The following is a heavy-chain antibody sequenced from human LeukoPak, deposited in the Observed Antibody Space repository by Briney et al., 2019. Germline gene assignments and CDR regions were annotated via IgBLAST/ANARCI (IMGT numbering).Heavy chain of an antibody. CDR1: GFTFSSYS. CDR3: ARYYDFWSSYSSYYYMDV. J-gene: IGHJ6*03. CDR2: ISSSSNYI. Sequence: GGSLRLSCAASGFTFSSYSMNWVSQAPGKGLEWVSSISSSSNYIYYADSVKGRVTISRDNAKNSLYLQMNSLRAEDTAVYYCARYYDFWSSYSSYYYMDVWGKGTTVTVSS. D-gene: IGHD3-3*01. V-gene: IGHV3-21*01.